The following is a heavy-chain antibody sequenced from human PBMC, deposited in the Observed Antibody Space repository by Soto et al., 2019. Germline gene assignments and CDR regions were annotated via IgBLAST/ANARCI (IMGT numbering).Heavy chain of an antibody. CDR2: VFYTGTT. V-gene: IGHV4-61*01. D-gene: IGHD2-15*01. Sequence: SETLSLTCTVSGGSVSTSTYYWSWVRQPPGKGLEWIGYVFYTGTTNYNPSLKSRVTLSVDTSKNQFSLKLNSVTVADTAVYYCARDLGMVAKFYSDYWGQGTLVTVSS. CDR3: ARDLGMVAKFYSDY. CDR1: GGSVSTSTYY. J-gene: IGHJ4*02.